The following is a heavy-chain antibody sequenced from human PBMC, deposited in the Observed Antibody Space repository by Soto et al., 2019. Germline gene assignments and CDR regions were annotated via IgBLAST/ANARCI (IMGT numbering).Heavy chain of an antibody. CDR1: GYTFTGHY. J-gene: IGHJ4*02. V-gene: IGHV1-2*02. CDR3: GRGRSGQIVVFY. D-gene: IGHD1-26*01. Sequence: ASVKVTCKASGYTFTGHYIHWVRQAPGQGPEWMGEIGPESGATRYAQKFQGRVTMTRDMSITTVYMELNNLSPDDTAVYYCGRGRSGQIVVFYWGQGTPVTVSS. CDR2: IGPESGAT.